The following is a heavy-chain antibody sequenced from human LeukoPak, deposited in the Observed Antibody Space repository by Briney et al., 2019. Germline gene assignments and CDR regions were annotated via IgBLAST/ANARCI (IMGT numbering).Heavy chain of an antibody. D-gene: IGHD4-23*01. CDR2: ISTTSGTI. CDR3: ARVTSGGNPYFDY. J-gene: IGHJ4*02. Sequence: GGSLRLSCAASGFTFSGYSMNWVRQAPGKGLEWVSHISTTSGTIYYADSVKGRFTISRDNAKNSLYLQMNSLRDEDTAVYYCARVTSGGNPYFDYWGQGTLVTVSS. V-gene: IGHV3-48*02. CDR1: GFTFSGYS.